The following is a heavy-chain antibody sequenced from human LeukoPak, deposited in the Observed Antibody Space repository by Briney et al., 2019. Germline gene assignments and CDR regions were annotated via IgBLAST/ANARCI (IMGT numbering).Heavy chain of an antibody. CDR1: GFTFSSYE. D-gene: IGHD5-12*01. V-gene: IGHV3-48*03. CDR3: ARENPGYSGYDLDY. J-gene: IGHJ4*02. CDR2: ISSSGSTI. Sequence: GGSLRLSCAASGFTFSSYEMNWVRQAPGKGLEWVSYISSSGSTIYYADSVKGRFTISRDNAKNSLYLQMNSLRAEDTAAYYCARENPGYSGYDLDYWGQGTLVTVSS.